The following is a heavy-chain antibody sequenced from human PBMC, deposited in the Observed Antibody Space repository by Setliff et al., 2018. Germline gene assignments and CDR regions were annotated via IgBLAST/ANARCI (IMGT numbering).Heavy chain of an antibody. V-gene: IGHV1-69*05. CDR1: GGTFSNIG. CDR3: AREGVDTRSSTDYRYYMDV. D-gene: IGHD5-18*01. CDR2: TIPNFGTT. J-gene: IGHJ6*03. Sequence: SVKVSCKASGGTFSNIGISWVRQAPGQGLEWLGGTIPNFGTTNYAQEFQGRVTIITDESTSTAYMELSSLRFEDTAVYYCAREGVDTRSSTDYRYYMDVWGKGTTVTVSS.